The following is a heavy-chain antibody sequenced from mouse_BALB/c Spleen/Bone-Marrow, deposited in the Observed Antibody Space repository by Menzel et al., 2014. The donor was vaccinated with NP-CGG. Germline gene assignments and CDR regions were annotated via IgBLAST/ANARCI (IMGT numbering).Heavy chain of an antibody. Sequence: EVKLMESGGGLVQPGGSLRLSCATSGFTFTDYYMNWVRQPPGKALEWLGFISNKANGYTTEYSVSVKGRFTISRNNSQSVLYLQMNALRAEDSAAYCCARNKGSVFFDYWGQGTTLTVSS. CDR2: ISNKANGYTT. CDR3: ARNKGSVFFDY. J-gene: IGHJ2*01. D-gene: IGHD1-3*01. CDR1: GFTFTDYY. V-gene: IGHV7-3*02.